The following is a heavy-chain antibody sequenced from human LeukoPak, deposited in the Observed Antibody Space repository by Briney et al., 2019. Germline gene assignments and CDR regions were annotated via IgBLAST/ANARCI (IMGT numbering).Heavy chain of an antibody. J-gene: IGHJ4*02. V-gene: IGHV1-69*13. CDR3: AREGSGSYYDVIYLDY. Sequence: SVKVSCKASGCTFSSYAITWVRKAPGQGLEWMGGIIPISGTANYAQKFQGRVTITADEFTRTAYMELSSLRSEDTAVYYCAREGSGSYYDVIYLDYWGQGTLVTVSS. D-gene: IGHD1-26*01. CDR2: IIPISGTA. CDR1: GCTFSSYA.